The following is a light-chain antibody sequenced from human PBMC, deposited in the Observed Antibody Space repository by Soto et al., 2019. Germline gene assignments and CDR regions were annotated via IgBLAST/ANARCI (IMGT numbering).Light chain of an antibody. CDR1: HNIGSRM. CDR3: QQYGSSGT. J-gene: IGKJ1*01. Sequence: EAVLMPPPGTLSLSRGGRGNRSCRASHNIGSRMLAWYQHKPGQSPRRLIYDASTRATGIPARFRGSGSGTDFTLTISRLEPEDFAVYYCQQYGSSGTFGQGTKVDIK. CDR2: DAS. V-gene: IGKV3-20*01.